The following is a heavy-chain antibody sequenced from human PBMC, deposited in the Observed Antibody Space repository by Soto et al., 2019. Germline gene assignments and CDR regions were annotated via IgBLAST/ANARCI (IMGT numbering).Heavy chain of an antibody. V-gene: IGHV1-69*13. CDR2: IVPIYRTA. CDR3: ARDSGAKLSSS. CDR1: GGTFSSYR. Sequence: ASVKVSCKASGGTFSSYRFNWVRQARGQGLEWLGGIVPIYRTADYAQKFQGRVTITADESARTVYMELSSLKSQDTALYYCARDSGAKLSSSWGKGTLVTVS. J-gene: IGHJ4*02. D-gene: IGHD6-13*01.